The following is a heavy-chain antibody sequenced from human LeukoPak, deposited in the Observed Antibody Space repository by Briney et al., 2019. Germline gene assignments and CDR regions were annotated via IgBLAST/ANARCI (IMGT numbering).Heavy chain of an antibody. J-gene: IGHJ6*03. D-gene: IGHD6-6*01. CDR1: GYTFTGHY. Sequence: ASVKVSCKASGYTFTGHYIHWVRQAPGRGLEWMGWINTNSGDTNYAQKFQDRITMTRDTSINTVYMELSSLRSEDTAVYYCARDGRGTSSSVAYYYYYYMDVWGKGTTVTVSS. CDR2: INTNSGDT. V-gene: IGHV1-2*02. CDR3: ARDGRGTSSSVAYYYYYYMDV.